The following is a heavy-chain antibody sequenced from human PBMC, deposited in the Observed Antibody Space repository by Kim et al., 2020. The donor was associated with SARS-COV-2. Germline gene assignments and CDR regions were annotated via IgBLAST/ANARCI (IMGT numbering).Heavy chain of an antibody. CDR2: LSRGGDVT. V-gene: IGHV3-23*01. Sequence: GGSLRLSCAASGFTFNGYAMTWVRQAPGKGLEWVSSLSRGGDVTYYADSVKGRFTISRDNSKNTLYLQMNSLRAEDTAVYYCVEDRPPGPFDNWGQGTLVTVSS. CDR3: VEDRPPGPFDN. J-gene: IGHJ4*02. CDR1: GFTFNGYA.